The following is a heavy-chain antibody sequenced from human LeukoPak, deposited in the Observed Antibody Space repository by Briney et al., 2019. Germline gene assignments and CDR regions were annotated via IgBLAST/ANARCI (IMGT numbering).Heavy chain of an antibody. CDR1: GFSFSDHY. Sequence: GGSLRLSCAASGFSFSDHYMSWIRQAPGKGLQWVSYISSSRTYTNYVDSVKGRFTISRDNAENSVYLQMNSLRAEDTAVYYCARDSYGSGVQGDYWGQGTLVTVSS. D-gene: IGHD3-10*01. J-gene: IGHJ4*02. CDR2: ISSSRTYT. CDR3: ARDSYGSGVQGDY. V-gene: IGHV3-11*06.